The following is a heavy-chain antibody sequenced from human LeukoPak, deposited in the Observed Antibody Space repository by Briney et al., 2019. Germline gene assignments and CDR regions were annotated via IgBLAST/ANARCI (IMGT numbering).Heavy chain of an antibody. CDR1: GFTFSNYA. CDR2: IWYDGSKK. CDR3: AGMGILTGYYSGGFDY. J-gene: IGHJ4*02. V-gene: IGHV3-33*01. D-gene: IGHD3-9*01. Sequence: PGGSLRLSCAASGFTFSNYAMHCVRQAPGKGLEWVAVIWYDGSKKYYVDSVKGRFNISRDNSKNTLYLQMNSLRAEDTAVYYCAGMGILTGYYSGGFDYWGQGTLVTVSS.